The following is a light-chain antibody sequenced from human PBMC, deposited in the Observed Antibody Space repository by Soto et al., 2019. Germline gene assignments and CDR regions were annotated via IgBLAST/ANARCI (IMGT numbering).Light chain of an antibody. CDR1: QSVLYSSNNENY. Sequence: DIVMTQSPDSLAVSLGERATINCKSGQSVLYSSNNENYLAWYQQKPGQPPKLLIYWASTRESGVPDRFSGSGSGTDFTLTISSLQAEDVAVYYCQQYYSTPPTFGQGTKVEIK. J-gene: IGKJ1*01. CDR3: QQYYSTPPT. CDR2: WAS. V-gene: IGKV4-1*01.